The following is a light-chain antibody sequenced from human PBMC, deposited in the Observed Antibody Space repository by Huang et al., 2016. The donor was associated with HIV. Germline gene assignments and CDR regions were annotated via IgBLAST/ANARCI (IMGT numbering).Light chain of an antibody. Sequence: EIVLTQSPATLSLPPGERATLSCRASQSIGSYFSWYQQKTGQAPRLLIYHTSNRDTGIPARFSGSGSGRGFTLTISSLEPDDFAVYYCQQRSNWPVTFGQGTRLEIK. J-gene: IGKJ5*01. CDR1: QSIGSY. V-gene: IGKV3-11*02. CDR2: HTS. CDR3: QQRSNWPVT.